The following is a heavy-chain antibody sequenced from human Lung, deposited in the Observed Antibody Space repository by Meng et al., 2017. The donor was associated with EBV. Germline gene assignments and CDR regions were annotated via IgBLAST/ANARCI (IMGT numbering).Heavy chain of an antibody. V-gene: IGHV1-18*01. CDR1: GYTFTSYA. D-gene: IGHD2-15*01. J-gene: IGHJ4*02. CDR3: ARQGGLLDLDY. CDR2: ISAYNGNT. Sequence: QVQLVQSGAEVQRPGASVKVSCKASGYTFTSYAFIWVRQAPGQGLEWMGWISAYNGNTNYAPKLQDRVTMTTDSSTTTAYMELRSLTSDDTALYYCARQGGLLDLDYWGQGTLVTVSS.